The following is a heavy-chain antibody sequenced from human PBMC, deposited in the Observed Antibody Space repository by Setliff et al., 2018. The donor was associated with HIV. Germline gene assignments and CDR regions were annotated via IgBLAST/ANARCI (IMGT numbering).Heavy chain of an antibody. Sequence: GGSLRLSCAASGFTFSNYAMNWVRQAPGKGLEWVAVIWYDGSNKYYADSVKGRFTISRDNSKNTLYLQMNSLRAEDTAVYYCVKAFYPQYYHYYMDVWGKGTTVTVS. V-gene: IGHV3-33*06. D-gene: IGHD3-16*02. CDR2: IWYDGSNK. CDR1: GFTFSNYA. CDR3: VKAFYPQYYHYYMDV. J-gene: IGHJ6*03.